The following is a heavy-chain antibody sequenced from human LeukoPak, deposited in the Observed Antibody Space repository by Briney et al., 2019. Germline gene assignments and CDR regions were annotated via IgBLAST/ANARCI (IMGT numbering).Heavy chain of an antibody. CDR2: ISYDGSNK. Sequence: EESLRLSCAASGFTFSSYAMHWVRQAPGKGLEWVAVISYDGSNKYYADSVKGRFTISRDNSKNTLYLQMNSLRAEDTAVYYCARDGSSSWYDEGYYFDYWGQGTLVTVSS. V-gene: IGHV3-30-3*01. J-gene: IGHJ4*02. CDR1: GFTFSSYA. CDR3: ARDGSSSWYDEGYYFDY. D-gene: IGHD6-13*01.